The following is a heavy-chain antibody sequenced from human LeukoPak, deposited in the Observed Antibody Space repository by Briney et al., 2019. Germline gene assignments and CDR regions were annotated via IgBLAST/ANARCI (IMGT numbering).Heavy chain of an antibody. CDR3: ARLDGYGIDP. CDR2: ISSSRDII. J-gene: IGHJ5*02. CDR1: GGSFSGYY. D-gene: IGHD5-12*01. V-gene: IGHV3-11*01. Sequence: PSETLSLTCAVYGGSFSGYYWSWIRQAPGKGLEWVSYISSSRDIIYHADSVKGRFAISRDNAKNSLYLQMNSLRAEDTAVYYCARLDGYGIDPWGQGTLVTVSS.